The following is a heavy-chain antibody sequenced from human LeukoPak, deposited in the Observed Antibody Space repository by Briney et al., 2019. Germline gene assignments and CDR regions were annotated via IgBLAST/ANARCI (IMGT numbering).Heavy chain of an antibody. J-gene: IGHJ4*02. CDR2: IYYSGST. V-gene: IGHV4-39*07. D-gene: IGHD5-18*01. Sequence: SETLSLTCAVYGGSFSSYYWGWIRQPPGKGLEWIGSIYYSGSTYYNPSLKSRVTISVDTSKNQFSLRLSSVTAADTAVYYCARAGYSYVYYFDCWGQGTLVTVSS. CDR3: ARAGYSYVYYFDC. CDR1: GGSFSSYY.